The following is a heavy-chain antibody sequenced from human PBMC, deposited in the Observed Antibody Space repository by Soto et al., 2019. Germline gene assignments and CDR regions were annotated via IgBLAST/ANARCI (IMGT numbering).Heavy chain of an antibody. V-gene: IGHV1-69*01. D-gene: IGHD3-22*01. CDR2: IIPIFGTA. J-gene: IGHJ6*02. Sequence: QVQLVQSGAEVKKPGSSVKVSCKASGGTFSSYAISWVRQAPGQGLEWMGGIIPIFGTANNEQKFQGRVKITADESTRTAYMELSSLRSVDTAVYYYAGAGVSYYYDSKSGPYYYYGMDVWGQGTTVTVSS. CDR3: AGAGVSYYYDSKSGPYYYYGMDV. CDR1: GGTFSSYA.